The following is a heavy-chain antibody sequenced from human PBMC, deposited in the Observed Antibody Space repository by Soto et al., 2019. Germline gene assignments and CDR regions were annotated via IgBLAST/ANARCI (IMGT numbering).Heavy chain of an antibody. CDR1: GYTFTGYY. CDR3: ARGGGSSSWYTSYYYYYGMDV. Sequence: ASVKVSCKASGYTFTGYYMHWVRQAPGQGLEWMGWINPNSGGTNYAQKKQGWVTITKDTSISTAYIEMSRLRSDDTAVYYFARGGGSSSWYTSYYYYYGMDVWGQGTTVTVSS. D-gene: IGHD6-13*01. CDR2: INPNSGGT. V-gene: IGHV1-2*04. J-gene: IGHJ6*02.